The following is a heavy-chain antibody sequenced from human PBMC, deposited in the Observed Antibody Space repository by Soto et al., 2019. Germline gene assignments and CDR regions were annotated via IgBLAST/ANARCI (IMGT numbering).Heavy chain of an antibody. D-gene: IGHD3-3*01. V-gene: IGHV3-23*01. CDR3: AKDNPYYDFWSGSPFDAFDI. J-gene: IGHJ3*02. CDR1: GFTFSSYA. CDR2: ISGSGGST. Sequence: SLRLSCAASGFTFSSYAMSWVRQAPGKGLEWVSAISGSGGSTYYADSVKGRFTISRDNSKNTLYLQMNSLRAEDTAVYYCAKDNPYYDFWSGSPFDAFDIWGQGTMVTVSS.